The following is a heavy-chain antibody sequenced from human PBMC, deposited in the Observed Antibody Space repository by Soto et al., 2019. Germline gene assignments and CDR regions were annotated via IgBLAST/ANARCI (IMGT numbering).Heavy chain of an antibody. CDR2: ISGSGGST. V-gene: IGHV3-23*01. CDR3: AKYQFSDYDFWSGYYPYYFDY. J-gene: IGHJ4*02. Sequence: GGSLRLSCAASGFTFSSYAMSWVRQAPGKGLEWVSAISGSGGSTYYADSVKGRFNISRDNSKNTLYLQMKRLRAEDTAVYYCAKYQFSDYDFWSGYYPYYFDYWGQGTLVTVSS. D-gene: IGHD3-3*01. CDR1: GFTFSSYA.